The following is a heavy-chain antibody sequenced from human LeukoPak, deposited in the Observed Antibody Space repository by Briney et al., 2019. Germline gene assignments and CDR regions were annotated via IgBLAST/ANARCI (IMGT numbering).Heavy chain of an antibody. Sequence: GGSLRLSCAASGFTFSSYWMSWVRQAPGKGLEWVANIKQDGSEEYYVDSVKGRFTISRDNAKNSLYLQMNSLRAEDTAVYYCVRDYVDSSSWYEGVDYWGQGTLVTVSS. CDR2: IKQDGSEE. CDR1: GFTFSSYW. V-gene: IGHV3-7*01. D-gene: IGHD6-13*01. CDR3: VRDYVDSSSWYEGVDY. J-gene: IGHJ4*02.